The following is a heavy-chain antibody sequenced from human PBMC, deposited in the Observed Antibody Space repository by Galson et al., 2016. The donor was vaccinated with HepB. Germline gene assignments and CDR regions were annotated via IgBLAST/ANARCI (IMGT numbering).Heavy chain of an antibody. J-gene: IGHJ4*02. CDR2: ISSSSAHI. D-gene: IGHD5-12*01. CDR1: GFSFSNFG. V-gene: IGHV3-21*01. CDR3: AKDFRMGGYEPGGFDF. Sequence: SLRLSCAASGFSFSNFGMNWVRQAPGKGLEWVSSISSSSAHILYTDSVKGRLTVSRDNSKNTVYLQMNSLRPEDTAIYYCAKDFRMGGYEPGGFDFWGQGTVVTVSS.